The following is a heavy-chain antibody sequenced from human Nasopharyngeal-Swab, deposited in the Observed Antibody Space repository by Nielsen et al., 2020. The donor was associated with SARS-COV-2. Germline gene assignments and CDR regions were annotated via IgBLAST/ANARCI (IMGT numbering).Heavy chain of an antibody. J-gene: IGHJ5*02. CDR2: IYPGDSDT. Sequence: GESLKISCKGSGYSFTTYWIGWVRQMPGKGLEWMGLIYPGDSDTRYSPSFQGQVTISADKSIGTAYLQWSSLKASDTAMYYCGRGSSWYGNWFDPWGQGTLVTVSS. V-gene: IGHV5-51*01. CDR3: GRGSSWYGNWFDP. CDR1: GYSFTTYW. D-gene: IGHD6-13*01.